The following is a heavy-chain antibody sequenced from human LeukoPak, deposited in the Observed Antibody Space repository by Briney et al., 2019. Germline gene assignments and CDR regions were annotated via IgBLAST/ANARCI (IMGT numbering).Heavy chain of an antibody. CDR1: GGSISGYY. V-gene: IGHV4-4*09. CDR3: AQRQGPMSGTYDYFDP. Sequence: SETLSLTCAVSGGSISGYYWTWIRQPPGQGLEWIAYIHSNGYTNYNPSLRSRVTISVDPSKNQFSLTVTPVTAADTAIYYCAQRQGPMSGTYDYFDPWGQGALVTVSS. J-gene: IGHJ5*02. D-gene: IGHD1-26*01. CDR2: IHSNGYT.